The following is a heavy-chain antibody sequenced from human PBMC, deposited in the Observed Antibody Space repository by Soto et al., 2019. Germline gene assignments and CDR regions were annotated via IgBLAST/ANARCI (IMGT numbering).Heavy chain of an antibody. CDR1: GFTFRSYA. CDR2: ISGSGGST. J-gene: IGHJ4*02. CDR3: AKPKYYGSGNYFDY. V-gene: IGHV3-23*01. Sequence: GGSLRLSCAASGFTFRSYAMSWVRQAPGKGLEWVSAISGSGGSTYYADSVRGRFTISRDNSKNTLYLQMNSLRAEDTAVYYCAKPKYYGSGNYFDYWGQGTLVTVSS. D-gene: IGHD3-10*01.